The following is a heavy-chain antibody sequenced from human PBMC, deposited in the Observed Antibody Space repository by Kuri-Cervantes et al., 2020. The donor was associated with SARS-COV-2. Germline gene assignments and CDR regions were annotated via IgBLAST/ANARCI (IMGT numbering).Heavy chain of an antibody. D-gene: IGHD1-26*01. J-gene: IGHJ6*02. V-gene: IGHV1-18*01. CDR3: ARDTTNIVGAYGMDV. Sequence: ASVKVSCKASGYTFTSYGISWVRQAPGQGLEWMGWISAYNGNTNYAQKFQGRVTITADESTSTAYMELSSLRSEDTAVYYCARDTTNIVGAYGMDVWGQGTTVTVSS. CDR2: ISAYNGNT. CDR1: GYTFTSYG.